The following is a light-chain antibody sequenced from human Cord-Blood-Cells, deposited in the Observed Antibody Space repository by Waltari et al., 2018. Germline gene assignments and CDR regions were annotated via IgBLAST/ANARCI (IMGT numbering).Light chain of an antibody. CDR1: QSLLHSNGYNY. CDR3: MQALQGYT. J-gene: IGKJ2*01. Sequence: DIVMTQSPLSLPVTPGEPASIYCRSSQSLLHSNGYNYLDWYLQKPGQSPQLLIYLGSNRASGVPDRFSGSGSGTDFTLKISRVEAEDVGVYYCMQALQGYTFGQGTKLEIK. V-gene: IGKV2-28*01. CDR2: LGS.